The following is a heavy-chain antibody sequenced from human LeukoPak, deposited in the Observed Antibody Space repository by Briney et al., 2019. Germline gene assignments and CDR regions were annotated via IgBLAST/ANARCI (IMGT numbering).Heavy chain of an antibody. CDR3: ARRDARNYDSSGSTRHYGMDV. CDR1: GGSISSSSYY. V-gene: IGHV4-39*01. J-gene: IGHJ6*02. D-gene: IGHD3-22*01. CDR2: IYYSGST. Sequence: SETLSLTCTVSGGSISSSSYYWGWIRQPPGKGLEWIGSIYYSGSTYYNPSLKSRVTISVDTSKNQFSLKLSSVTAADTAVYYCARRDARNYDSSGSTRHYGMDVWGQGTTVTVSS.